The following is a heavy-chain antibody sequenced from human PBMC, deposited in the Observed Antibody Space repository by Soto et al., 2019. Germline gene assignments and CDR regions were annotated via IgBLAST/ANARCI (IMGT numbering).Heavy chain of an antibody. CDR3: AKDRGGYGNYYFDY. D-gene: IGHD5-12*01. J-gene: IGHJ4*02. CDR2: ISGSGGST. CDR1: GFTFSSYA. V-gene: IGHV3-23*01. Sequence: VSLRLSFAASGFTFSSYAMSWVRQAPGKGLEWVSAISGSGGSTYYADSVKGRFTISRDNSKNTLYLQMNSLRAEDTAVYYCAKDRGGYGNYYFDYWGQGTLVTVSS.